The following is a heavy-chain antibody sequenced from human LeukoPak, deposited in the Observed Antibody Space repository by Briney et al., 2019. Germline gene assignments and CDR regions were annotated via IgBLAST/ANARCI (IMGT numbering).Heavy chain of an antibody. V-gene: IGHV3-11*06. CDR2: ISSSSSYT. D-gene: IGHD6-13*01. CDR3: ARDGYSSSWYWFDY. CDR1: GFTFSDYY. Sequence: GGSLRLSWAASGFTFSDYYISWIRQAPGKGLEWVSYISSSSSYTNYADSVKGRFTISRDNAKNSLYLQMNSLRAEDTAVYYCARDGYSSSWYWFDYWGQGTLVTVSS. J-gene: IGHJ4*02.